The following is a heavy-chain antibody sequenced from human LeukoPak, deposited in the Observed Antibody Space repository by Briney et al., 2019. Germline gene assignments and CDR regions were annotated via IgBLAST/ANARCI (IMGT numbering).Heavy chain of an antibody. CDR2: IYYSGST. Sequence: SETLSLTCTVSGGSISSYYWSWIRQPPGKGLEWIGYIYYSGSTNYNPSLKSRVTISVDTSKNQFSLKLSSVTAADTAVYYCARALRITMVRGVEYFDYWGQGTLVTVSS. CDR3: ARALRITMVRGVEYFDY. CDR1: GGSISSYY. J-gene: IGHJ4*02. V-gene: IGHV4-59*08. D-gene: IGHD3-10*01.